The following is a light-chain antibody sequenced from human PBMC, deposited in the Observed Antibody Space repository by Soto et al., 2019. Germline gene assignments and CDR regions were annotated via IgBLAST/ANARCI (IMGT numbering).Light chain of an antibody. Sequence: DIQMTQSPPSMTAAVGDSVTIISQASQDVTIYLDWYQQKPGKAPKLLIYDASNLEPGVPSRFSGRGSGADFTFSISSLQPEDIATYYCQQYDDIPPTFGQGTRLEI. CDR2: DAS. CDR1: QDVTIY. V-gene: IGKV1-33*01. J-gene: IGKJ5*01. CDR3: QQYDDIPPT.